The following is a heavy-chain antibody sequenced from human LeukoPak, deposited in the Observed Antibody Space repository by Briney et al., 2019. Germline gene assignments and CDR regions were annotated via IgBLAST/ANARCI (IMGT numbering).Heavy chain of an antibody. Sequence: SSVKVSCKASGYIFTSYGISWVRQATGQGRGWMGWISAYNGNTNYAQKLQGRVTMTTNTSTSTAYMELRSLRSDDTAVYYCARGRRIAAAGSDIWGQGTMVTVSS. CDR1: GYIFTSYG. D-gene: IGHD6-13*01. CDR2: ISAYNGNT. J-gene: IGHJ3*02. V-gene: IGHV1-18*01. CDR3: ARGRRIAAAGSDI.